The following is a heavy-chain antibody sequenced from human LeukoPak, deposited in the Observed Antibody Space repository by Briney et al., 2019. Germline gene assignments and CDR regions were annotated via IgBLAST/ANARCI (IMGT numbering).Heavy chain of an antibody. CDR3: AKRSLTYCSGGTCDGGIDY. J-gene: IGHJ4*02. CDR2: VSGSGGTT. Sequence: GGSLRLSCAASGFTFSTYAVSWVRQAPGKGLEWVSGVSGSGGTTYYADSVKGRFTISRDNSKNTLYLQMDSLRAEDTAIYYCAKRSLTYCSGGTCDGGIDYWGQGTLVTVSS. V-gene: IGHV3-23*01. CDR1: GFTFSTYA. D-gene: IGHD2-15*01.